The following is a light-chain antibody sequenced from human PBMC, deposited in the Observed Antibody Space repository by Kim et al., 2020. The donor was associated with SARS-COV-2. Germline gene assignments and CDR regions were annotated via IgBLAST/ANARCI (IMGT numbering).Light chain of an antibody. CDR2: AAS. CDR1: QGISNY. Sequence: ASVGSSVTITCRASQGISNYLAWYQQRPGGVPNLLIYAASTLQSGVPSRFSGSGSGTDFTLTINGLQPEDVATYYCQKSDSAPWTFGQGTKVDIK. V-gene: IGKV1-27*01. CDR3: QKSDSAPWT. J-gene: IGKJ1*01.